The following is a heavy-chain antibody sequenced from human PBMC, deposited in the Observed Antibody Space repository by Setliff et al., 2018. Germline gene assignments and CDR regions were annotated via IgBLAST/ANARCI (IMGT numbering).Heavy chain of an antibody. Sequence: SETLSLTCSVSGMSITSYYWSWIRQSPGRGLEWIGYIYYTGSTTYSPSLKSRVTMSLDTSTNQFSLNLNSVTAADTALYSCARDPGFRSGTWALDNWGQGTLVTVSS. CDR1: GMSITSYY. CDR2: IYYTGST. D-gene: IGHD3-16*01. CDR3: ARDPGFRSGTWALDN. V-gene: IGHV4-59*12. J-gene: IGHJ4*02.